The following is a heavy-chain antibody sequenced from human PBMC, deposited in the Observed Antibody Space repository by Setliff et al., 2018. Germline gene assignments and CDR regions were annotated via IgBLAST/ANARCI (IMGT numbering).Heavy chain of an antibody. D-gene: IGHD3-10*01. CDR2: IGHTGSI. CDR1: GYSISSGYI. Sequence: SETLSLTCTVSGYSISSGYIWGWIRQPPGKGLEWVGNIGHTGSINYNPSLKSRLTISIDTSKNQFSLKLSSVTAADTAVYYCARVSSRLWFGPRYFDYWGQGTLVTVSS. CDR3: ARVSSRLWFGPRYFDY. J-gene: IGHJ4*02. V-gene: IGHV4-38-2*02.